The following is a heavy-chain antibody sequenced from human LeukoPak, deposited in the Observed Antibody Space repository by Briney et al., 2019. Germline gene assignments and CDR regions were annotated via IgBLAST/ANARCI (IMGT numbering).Heavy chain of an antibody. CDR1: GFTFNSYS. CDR2: ISSSSGYI. D-gene: IGHD6-6*01. V-gene: IGHV3-21*01. Sequence: GGSLRLSCAASGFTFNSYSMNWVRQAPGKGLEWVSCISSSSGYIYYADSVKGRFTISRDSAKNSLYLQMNSLRAEDTAVYYCARDLEWQLVSFDYWGQGTLVTVSS. CDR3: ARDLEWQLVSFDY. J-gene: IGHJ4*02.